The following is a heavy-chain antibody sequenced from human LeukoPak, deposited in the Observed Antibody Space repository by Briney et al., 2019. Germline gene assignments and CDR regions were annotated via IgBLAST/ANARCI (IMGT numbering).Heavy chain of an antibody. CDR1: GFTFSSYW. Sequence: PGGSLRLSCAASGFTFSSYWMHWVRQAPGKGLVWVSRINSDGSSTSYADSAKGRFTISRDNAKNTLYLQMNSLRAEDTAVYYCARAKRTVTSGGIFYGMDVWGQGTTVTVSS. V-gene: IGHV3-74*01. CDR2: INSDGSST. CDR3: ARAKRTVTSGGIFYGMDV. J-gene: IGHJ6*02. D-gene: IGHD4-17*01.